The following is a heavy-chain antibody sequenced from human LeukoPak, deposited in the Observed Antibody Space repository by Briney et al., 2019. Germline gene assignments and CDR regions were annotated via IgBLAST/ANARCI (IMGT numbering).Heavy chain of an antibody. V-gene: IGHV4-34*01. Sequence: KPSETLSLTCAFYGASFSGYYWRWIRQPPGKGLEWIGEINHSGITTYNPSLESRVTISVDTSKKQFSLKLNSVTAADTAVYYCAISHKWLLLDYWGQGTLVTVSS. CDR1: GASFSGYY. D-gene: IGHD2-15*01. J-gene: IGHJ4*02. CDR2: INHSGIT. CDR3: AISHKWLLLDY.